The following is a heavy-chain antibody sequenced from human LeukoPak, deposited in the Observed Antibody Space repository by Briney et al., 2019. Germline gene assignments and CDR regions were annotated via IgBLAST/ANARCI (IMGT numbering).Heavy chain of an antibody. D-gene: IGHD1-26*01. CDR3: AREIVGTGTDAFDI. V-gene: IGHV3-30-3*01. Sequence: GGSLRLSCAASGFTFSSYAMHWVRQAPGKGLEWVAVISYDGSNKYYADSVKGRFTISRDNSKNTLYLQMNSLRAEDTAVYYCAREIVGTGTDAFDIWGQGTMVTVSS. CDR2: ISYDGSNK. J-gene: IGHJ3*02. CDR1: GFTFSSYA.